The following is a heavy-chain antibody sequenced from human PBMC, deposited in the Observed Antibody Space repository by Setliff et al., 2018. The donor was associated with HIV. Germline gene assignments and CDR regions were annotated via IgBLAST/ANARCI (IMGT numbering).Heavy chain of an antibody. CDR1: GYNFGIYW. CDR2: INSDGSGT. Sequence: PGGSLRLSCAASGYNFGIYWMHWVRQVPGKGLVWVSHINSDGSGTKYADSVKGRFTMSRDNAKNTLYLQMNRLRAEDTALYFCTRDRGRPDSFDIWGQGTMVTVSS. J-gene: IGHJ3*02. D-gene: IGHD1-26*01. CDR3: TRDRGRPDSFDI. V-gene: IGHV3-74*01.